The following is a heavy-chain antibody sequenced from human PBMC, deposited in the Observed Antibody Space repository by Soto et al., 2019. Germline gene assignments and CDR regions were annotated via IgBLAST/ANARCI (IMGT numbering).Heavy chain of an antibody. CDR2: IFHSGTT. CDR3: AREPYLPKARNDF. CDR1: GGSISSADYF. V-gene: IGHV4-30-4*01. Sequence: SETLSLTCSVSGGSISSADYFWTWIRQSPGKGLEWMGYIFHSGTTYYNPSPKGRLNISIENSKNQFSLRLTSVTAADSAVYFCAREPYLPKARNDFWGQGTLVTVSS. J-gene: IGHJ4*02.